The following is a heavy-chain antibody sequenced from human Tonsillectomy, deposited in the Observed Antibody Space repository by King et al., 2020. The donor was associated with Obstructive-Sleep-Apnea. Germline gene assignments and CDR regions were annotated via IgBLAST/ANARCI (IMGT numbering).Heavy chain of an antibody. Sequence: VQLVESGGLVVQPGWSLRLSCAASGFTFHDYNMHWVRQAPGKGLEWVSLISWNGGTIYYIDSVRGRFTISRDNSRNSLYLQMNNLRTEDTALYYCAKDAYRLGYGDFDSWGQGTLVTVSS. D-gene: IGHD5-18*01. CDR3: AKDAYRLGYGDFDS. CDR2: ISWNGGTI. V-gene: IGHV3-43*01. J-gene: IGHJ4*02. CDR1: GFTFHDYN.